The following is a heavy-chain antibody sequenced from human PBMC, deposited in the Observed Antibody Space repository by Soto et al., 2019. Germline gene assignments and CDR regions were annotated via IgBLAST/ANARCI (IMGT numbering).Heavy chain of an antibody. CDR3: AKATYYDFWSGYASDY. CDR2: ISGSGGST. V-gene: IGHV3-23*01. D-gene: IGHD3-3*01. J-gene: IGHJ4*02. Sequence: GGSLRLSCAASGFTFSSYGMHWVRQAPGKGLEWVSAISGSGGSTYYADSVKGRFTISRDNSKNTLYLQMNSLRAEDTAVYYCAKATYYDFWSGYASDYWGQGTLVTVSS. CDR1: GFTFSSYG.